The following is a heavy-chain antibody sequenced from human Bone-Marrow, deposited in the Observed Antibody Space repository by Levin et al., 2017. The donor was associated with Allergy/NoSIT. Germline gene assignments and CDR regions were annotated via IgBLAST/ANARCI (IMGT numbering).Heavy chain of an antibody. V-gene: IGHV3-30*18. CDR3: AKDHGSSGYFIGEFDY. CDR1: GFTFSSYG. D-gene: IGHD3-22*01. Sequence: LSLTCAASGFTFSSYGMHWVRQAPGKGLEWVAVISYDGSNKYYADSVKGRFTISRDNSKNTLYLQMNSLRAEDTAVYYCAKDHGSSGYFIGEFDYWGQGTLVTVSS. J-gene: IGHJ4*02. CDR2: ISYDGSNK.